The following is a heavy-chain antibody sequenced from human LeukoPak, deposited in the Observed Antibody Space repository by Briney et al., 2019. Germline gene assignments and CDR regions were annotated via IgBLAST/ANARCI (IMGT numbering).Heavy chain of an antibody. J-gene: IGHJ4*02. D-gene: IGHD1-26*01. CDR2: IKGDGSET. CDR3: ARDTGDDLVGALFDY. Sequence: PGGSLRLSCAASGFIFKKYWMNWVRQVPGKGLECLANIKGDGSETYYADSVKGRFTISRDNPKNLLFLQINSLRVEDTAVYYCARDTGDDLVGALFDYWGQGTLVTVSS. V-gene: IGHV3-7*01. CDR1: GFIFKKYW.